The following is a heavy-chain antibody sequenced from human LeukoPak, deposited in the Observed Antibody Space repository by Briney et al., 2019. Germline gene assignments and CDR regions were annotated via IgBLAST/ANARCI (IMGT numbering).Heavy chain of an antibody. D-gene: IGHD6-6*01. CDR2: ISTVGTT. CDR3: ARDLHTSSSFCFFEP. J-gene: IGHJ2*01. Sequence: GGSLRHSCVASGFTFSVYEMNWVRQAPGRGLEWISYISTVGTTYYADSVKGRFTISRDDSKRSLFLEMKSLRAEDTAFYYCARDLHTSSSFCFFEPCGRGAPVTVSS. V-gene: IGHV3-48*03. CDR1: GFTFSVYE.